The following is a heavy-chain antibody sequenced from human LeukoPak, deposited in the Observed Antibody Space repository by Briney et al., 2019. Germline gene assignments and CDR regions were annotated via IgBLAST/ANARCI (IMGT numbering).Heavy chain of an antibody. CDR2: INPSGGST. CDR3: ARSRGIAVAGTSWAFDY. D-gene: IGHD6-19*01. J-gene: IGHJ4*02. CDR1: GYTFTSYY. V-gene: IGHV1-46*01. Sequence: ASVKVSCKASGYTFTSYYMHWVRQAPGQGLEWMRIINPSGGSTSYAQKFQGRVTMTRDTSTSTVYMELSSLRSEDTAVYYCARSRGIAVAGTSWAFDYWGQGTLVTVSS.